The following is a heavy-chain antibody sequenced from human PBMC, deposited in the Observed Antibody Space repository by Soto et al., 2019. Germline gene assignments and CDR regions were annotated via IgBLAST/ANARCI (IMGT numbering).Heavy chain of an antibody. CDR1: GFTFESYS. CDR3: AIREGQSWSRYHFFYYVMEV. J-gene: IGHJ6*02. V-gene: IGHV3-30*03. D-gene: IGHD3-10*02. CDR2: ISHEGVMK. Sequence: PGGSLRLSCTASGFTFESYSMHWVRQVPGKGLEWLAYISHEGVMKLYTGSVKGRFTISRDNSKNMLYLQLRSVRLVDKDIYYCAIREGQSWSRYHFFYYVMEVGASGTTAT.